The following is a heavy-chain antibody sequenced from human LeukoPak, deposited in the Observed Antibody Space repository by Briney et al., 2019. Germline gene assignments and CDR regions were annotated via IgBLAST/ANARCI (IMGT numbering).Heavy chain of an antibody. CDR1: GYTFTSYD. CDR2: MNPSSGNT. V-gene: IGHV1-8*01. D-gene: IGHD3-9*01. CDR3: ARGSNFDWLFSIDP. Sequence: ASVTVSCKASGYTFTSYDINWVRQATGQGLERMGWMNPSSGNTGYAQKFQGRVTMTRNTSISTAYMELSSLRSEDTAVYYCARGSNFDWLFSIDPWGQGTLVTVSS. J-gene: IGHJ5*02.